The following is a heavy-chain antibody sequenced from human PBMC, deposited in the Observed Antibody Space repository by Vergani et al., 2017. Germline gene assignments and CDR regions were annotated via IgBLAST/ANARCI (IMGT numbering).Heavy chain of an antibody. CDR3: ARVRRGVVVTAHDDVDI. CDR2: INPNSGGT. J-gene: IGHJ3*02. Sequence: QVQLVQSGAAVKKPGASVKVSCKASGYPFTGYYMHWVRQAPGQGLEWMGWINPNSGGTNYAQKFQGRVTMTRDTSISTAYMGLSRLRSDDTAVYYCARVRRGVVVTAHDDVDIWGQGKMVTVSS. CDR1: GYPFTGYY. V-gene: IGHV1-2*02. D-gene: IGHD2-21*02.